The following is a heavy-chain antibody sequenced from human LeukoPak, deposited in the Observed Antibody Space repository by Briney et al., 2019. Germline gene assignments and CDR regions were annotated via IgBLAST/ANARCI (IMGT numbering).Heavy chain of an antibody. V-gene: IGHV1-69*05. D-gene: IGHD2-2*01. CDR3: ARNIVVAPEVDYYYYYMDV. J-gene: IGHJ6*03. Sequence: ASVKVSCKASGGTFSSYAISWVRQAPGQGLEWMGGIIPIFGTANYAQKFQGRVTITTDESTSTAYMELSSLRSEDTAVYYCARNIVVAPEVDYYYYYMDVWGKGTTVTVSS. CDR1: GGTFSSYA. CDR2: IIPIFGTA.